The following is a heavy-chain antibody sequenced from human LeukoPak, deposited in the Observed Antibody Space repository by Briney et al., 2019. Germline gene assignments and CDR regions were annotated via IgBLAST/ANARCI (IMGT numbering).Heavy chain of an antibody. D-gene: IGHD2-2*02. CDR2: IRSKANSYAT. CDR3: NLYIPPFDY. J-gene: IGHJ4*02. CDR1: GFTFSGSA. Sequence: GGSLRLSCAASGFTFSGSAMHWVRQASGKGLEWVGRIRSKANSYATAYAASVKGRFTISRDDSKNTAYLQMNSLKTEDTAVYYCNLYIPPFDYWGQGTLVTVSS. V-gene: IGHV3-73*01.